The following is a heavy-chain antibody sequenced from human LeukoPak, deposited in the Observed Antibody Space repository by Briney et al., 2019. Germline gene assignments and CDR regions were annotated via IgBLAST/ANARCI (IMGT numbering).Heavy chain of an antibody. V-gene: IGHV3-23*01. Sequence: GGCLTLSCAASGFTFSSNAMSWVRQAPGKGLDGVSANSGSEGSTYYADSVKGRFTISRDNSKKTLYLQINSLRAEDTAVYYCAKDPSRKLRNFDWSFYYFDYWGQGTLVTVSS. CDR2: NSGSEGST. D-gene: IGHD3-9*01. CDR1: GFTFSSNA. J-gene: IGHJ4*02. CDR3: AKDPSRKLRNFDWSFYYFDY.